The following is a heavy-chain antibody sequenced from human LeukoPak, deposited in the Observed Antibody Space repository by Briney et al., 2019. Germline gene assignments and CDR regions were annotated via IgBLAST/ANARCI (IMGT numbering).Heavy chain of an antibody. CDR2: FGPGNGET. CDR1: GYTLTELS. V-gene: IGHV1-24*01. D-gene: IGHD2-15*01. CDR3: AAGGIYSLLDY. J-gene: IGHJ4*02. Sequence: ASVKVSCKVSGYTLTELSMHWVRQAPGKGLEWMGGFGPGNGETIYAQNFQGRVTMTEDTSTDTAYLELSSLTSEDTAMYYCAAGGIYSLLDYWGQGTLVTVSS.